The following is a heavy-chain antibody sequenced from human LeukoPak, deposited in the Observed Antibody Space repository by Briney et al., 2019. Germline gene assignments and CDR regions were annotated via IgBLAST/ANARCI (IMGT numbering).Heavy chain of an antibody. CDR3: ARIEQLGIFDY. Sequence: SVKVSCKASGYTFTSYYMHWVRQAPGQGPEWMGRIIPIFGTANYAQKFQGRVTITTDESTSTAYMELSSLRSEDTAVYYCARIEQLGIFDYWGQGTLVTVSS. CDR2: IIPIFGTA. J-gene: IGHJ4*02. D-gene: IGHD6-13*01. CDR1: GYTFTSYY. V-gene: IGHV1-69*05.